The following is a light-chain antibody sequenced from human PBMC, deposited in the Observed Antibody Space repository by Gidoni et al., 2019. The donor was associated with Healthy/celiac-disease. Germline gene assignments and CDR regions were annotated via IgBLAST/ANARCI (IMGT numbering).Light chain of an antibody. V-gene: IGKV1-5*03. Sequence: DIQMTQSPSTLSASVGDRVTITCRASQISSSWLAWYQQKPGKAPKLLIYKASSLESGVPSRFSGSGSGTEFTLTISSLQPDDFATYYCQQSWTFGQGTKVEIK. CDR2: KAS. CDR3: QQSWT. CDR1: QISSSW. J-gene: IGKJ1*01.